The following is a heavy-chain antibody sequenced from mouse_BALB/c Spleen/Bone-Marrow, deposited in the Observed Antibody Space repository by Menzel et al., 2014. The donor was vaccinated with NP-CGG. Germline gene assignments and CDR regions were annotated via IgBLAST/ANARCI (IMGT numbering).Heavy chain of an antibody. J-gene: IGHJ3*01. D-gene: IGHD2-2*01. V-gene: IGHV1-4*01. CDR2: INPSSGCT. CDR3: AREVYGSWFAY. CDR1: GYTFAYYT. Sequence: QVQLQQSGAELARPGASVKMSCKASGYTFAYYTVHWVKQRPGQGLEWIGYINPSSGCTNYNQKFKDKATLTTDKSSSTAYMQLSSLTSEDSAVYYCAREVYGSWFAYWGQGTLVTVSA.